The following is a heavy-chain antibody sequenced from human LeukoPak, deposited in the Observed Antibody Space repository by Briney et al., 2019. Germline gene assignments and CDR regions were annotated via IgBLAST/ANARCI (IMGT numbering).Heavy chain of an antibody. D-gene: IGHD3-10*01. J-gene: IGHJ4*02. Sequence: GGSLRLSYAASGFTFNTYSMNWVRQAPGKGLEWVSYISSSSNPILYADSVRGRFTISRDNAKNSLYLQMHSLRVEDTAVYYCTRDPGRVRGVLGFDYWGQGTLVTVSS. CDR2: ISSSSNPI. V-gene: IGHV3-48*04. CDR1: GFTFNTYS. CDR3: TRDPGRVRGVLGFDY.